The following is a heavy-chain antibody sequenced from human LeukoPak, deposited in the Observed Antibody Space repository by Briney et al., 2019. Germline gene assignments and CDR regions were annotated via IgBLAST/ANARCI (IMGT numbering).Heavy chain of an antibody. CDR3: ARRTYARWFDH. J-gene: IGHJ5*02. CDR2: INHSGST. CDR1: GGSFSGYY. Sequence: WETLSLTCAVYGGSFSGYYWSWIRQPPGKGLEWIGEINHSGSTNYNPSLKSRVTISVDTSKNQFSLKLSSVTAADTAVYYCARRTYARWFDHWGQGTLVTVSS. D-gene: IGHD2-2*01. V-gene: IGHV4-34*01.